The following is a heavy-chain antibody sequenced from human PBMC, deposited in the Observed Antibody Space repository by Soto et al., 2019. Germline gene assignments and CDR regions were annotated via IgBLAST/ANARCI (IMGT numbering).Heavy chain of an antibody. J-gene: IGHJ5*02. CDR1: GFSLSTTGMG. CDR2: LYWDDDI. V-gene: IGHV2-5*02. CDR3: VHRRSKGDFDL. Sequence: QITLKESGPTLVKPTQTLTLTCTFSGFSLSTTGMGVGWIRQPPGKALEWLALLYWDDDIHYSPSLKSRLTITKDTSKNQVVLTMTNMDPVDTATHYCVHRRSKGDFDLWGQGTLVTVSS.